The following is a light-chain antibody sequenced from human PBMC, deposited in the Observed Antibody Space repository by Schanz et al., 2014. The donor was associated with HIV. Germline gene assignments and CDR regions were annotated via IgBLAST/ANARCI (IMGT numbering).Light chain of an antibody. V-gene: IGLV1-40*01. Sequence: QSVLTQPPSVSGAPGQRVTISCTGSSSNIGSVYDVHWYQQLPGTAPKHLIFANSDRPSGVPDRFSGSKSGTSASLAITGLQAEDEADYYCATWVDSLNGWVFGGGTKLTVL. CDR3: ATWVDSLNGWV. CDR2: ANS. CDR1: SSNIGSVYD. J-gene: IGLJ3*02.